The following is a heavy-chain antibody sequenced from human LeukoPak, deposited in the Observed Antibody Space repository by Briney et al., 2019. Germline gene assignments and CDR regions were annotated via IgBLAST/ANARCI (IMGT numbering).Heavy chain of an antibody. CDR1: GYTFTSYG. CDR3: ARGPRRYYYGSGSYYPLYNWFDP. J-gene: IGHJ5*02. V-gene: IGHV1-18*04. D-gene: IGHD3-10*01. Sequence: GASVKVSCKASGYTFTSYGISWVRQAPGQGLEWMGWISAYNGNTNYAQKLQGRVTMTTDTSTSTAYMELRSLRSDDTAVYYCARGPRRYYYGSGSYYPLYNWFDPWGQGTLVTVSS. CDR2: ISAYNGNT.